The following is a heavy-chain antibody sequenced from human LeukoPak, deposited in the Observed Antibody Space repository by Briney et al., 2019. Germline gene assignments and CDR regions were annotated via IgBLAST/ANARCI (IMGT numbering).Heavy chain of an antibody. J-gene: IGHJ3*02. Sequence: GASVKVSCKVSGYALTELSMHWVRQAPGKGLEWMGGFDPEDGETIYAQKFQGRVTMTEDTSTDTAYMELSSLRSEDTAVYYCATEAGRYYDSTSGAFDIWGQGTMVTVSP. CDR3: ATEAGRYYDSTSGAFDI. CDR1: GYALTELS. D-gene: IGHD3-22*01. V-gene: IGHV1-24*01. CDR2: FDPEDGET.